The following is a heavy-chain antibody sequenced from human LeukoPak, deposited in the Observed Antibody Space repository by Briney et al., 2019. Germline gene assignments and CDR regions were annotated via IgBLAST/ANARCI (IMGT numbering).Heavy chain of an antibody. V-gene: IGHV3-48*03. J-gene: IGHJ4*02. CDR3: ARGRRELLRGHYFDY. CDR2: ISSSGSTI. CDR1: GFTFSSYE. D-gene: IGHD1-26*01. Sequence: GGSLRLSCAASGFTFSSYEMNWVRQAPGKGLEWVSYISSSGSTIYYADSVKGRFTISRDNAKNSLYLQMNSLRAEDTAVYYCARGRRELLRGHYFDYWGQGTLVTVSS.